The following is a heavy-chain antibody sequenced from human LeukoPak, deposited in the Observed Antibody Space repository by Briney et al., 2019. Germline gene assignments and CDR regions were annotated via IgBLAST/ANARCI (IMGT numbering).Heavy chain of an antibody. J-gene: IGHJ1*01. Sequence: GGSLRLSCAASGFTFSTYWMHWVRQAPGKGLVWVSRIKSDGSTNYADSVKGRFTISRDNAKNTVSLQMNSLGPEDTGVYYCARAPSEIGGYYPEYFRHWGKGTLVTVSS. D-gene: IGHD3-22*01. CDR3: ARAPSEIGGYYPEYFRH. CDR1: GFTFSTYW. CDR2: IKSDGST. V-gene: IGHV3-74*01.